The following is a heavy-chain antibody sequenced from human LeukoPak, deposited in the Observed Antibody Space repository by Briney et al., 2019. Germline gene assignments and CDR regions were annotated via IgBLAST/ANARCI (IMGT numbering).Heavy chain of an antibody. CDR2: IYYSGST. D-gene: IGHD4-17*01. Sequence: PSETLSLTCTVSGGSISSYCWSWIRQPPGKGLEWIGYIYYSGSTNYNPSLKSRVTISVDTSKNQFSLKLSSVTAADTAVYYCARVKVPLDGDLAKNPDYYYYYGMDVWGQGTTVTVSS. V-gene: IGHV4-59*08. CDR3: ARVKVPLDGDLAKNPDYYYYYGMDV. CDR1: GGSISSYC. J-gene: IGHJ6*02.